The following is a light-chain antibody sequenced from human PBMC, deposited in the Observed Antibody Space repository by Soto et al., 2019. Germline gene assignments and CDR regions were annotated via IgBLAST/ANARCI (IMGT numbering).Light chain of an antibody. CDR1: SSDVGSYNL. CDR2: EGS. Sequence: QSALTQPASVSGSPGQSITISCTGTSSDVGSYNLVSWYQQHPGKAPKLMIYEGSKRPSGASNRFSGSKSGNTASLTISGLQAEDEADYYCCSYAGSIWVFGGGTQLTVL. J-gene: IGLJ7*01. CDR3: CSYAGSIWV. V-gene: IGLV2-23*01.